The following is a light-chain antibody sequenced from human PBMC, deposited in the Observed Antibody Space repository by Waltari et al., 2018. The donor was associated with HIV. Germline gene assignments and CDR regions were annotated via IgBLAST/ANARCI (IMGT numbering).Light chain of an antibody. J-gene: IGLJ2*01. CDR3: LLSYSGSRPVI. V-gene: IGLV7-46*01. Sequence: QAVVTQEPSLTVSPGGTVTLTCSSSSGPVTSGHYPYWFQQKPGQAPRTLIYDTSSRQSWTPTRFSGSLLGGKAALTPSGALPEDEAEYYCLLSYSGSRPVIFGGGTKLTVL. CDR1: SGPVTSGHY. CDR2: DTS.